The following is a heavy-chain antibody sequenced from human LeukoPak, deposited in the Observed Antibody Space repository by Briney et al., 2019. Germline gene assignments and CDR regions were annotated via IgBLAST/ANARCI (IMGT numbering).Heavy chain of an antibody. V-gene: IGHV1-69*02. CDR1: GGTFSSYT. J-gene: IGHJ4*02. Sequence: SVKVSCKASGGTFSSYTISWVRQAPGQWLEWMGRIIPILGIANYAQKFQGRVTITADKSTSTAYMELSSLRSEDTAVYYCARTMVRGVMSMYYFDYWGQGTLVTVSS. CDR2: IIPILGIA. CDR3: ARTMVRGVMSMYYFDY. D-gene: IGHD3-10*01.